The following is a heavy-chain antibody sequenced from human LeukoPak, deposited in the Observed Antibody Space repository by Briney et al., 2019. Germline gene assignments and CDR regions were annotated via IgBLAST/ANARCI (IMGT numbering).Heavy chain of an antibody. J-gene: IGHJ4*02. D-gene: IGHD2-2*01. CDR3: ARDLVNNLGYCSSTSCHRYFDY. CDR1: GYTFTSYG. V-gene: IGHV1-18*01. Sequence: ASVKVSCKASGYTFTSYGISWLRQAPGQRLEWMGWISAYNGNTNYAQKLQGRVTMTTDTSTSTAYMELRSLRSDDTAVYYCARDLVNNLGYCSSTSCHRYFDYWGRRTLVTVSS. CDR2: ISAYNGNT.